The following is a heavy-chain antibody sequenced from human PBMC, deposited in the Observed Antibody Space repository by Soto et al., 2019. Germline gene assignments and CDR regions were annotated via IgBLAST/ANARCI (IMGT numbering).Heavy chain of an antibody. CDR2: IYYSGST. CDR1: GGSISSGGYY. V-gene: IGHV4-31*03. J-gene: IGHJ4*02. CDR3: ARKATVTTCFDY. D-gene: IGHD4-17*01. Sequence: PSETLSLTCTVSGGSISSGGYYWSWIRQHPGKGLEWIGYIYYSGSTYYNPSLKSRVTISVDTSKNQFSLKLSSVTAADTVVYYCARKATVTTCFDYWGQGTLVTVSS.